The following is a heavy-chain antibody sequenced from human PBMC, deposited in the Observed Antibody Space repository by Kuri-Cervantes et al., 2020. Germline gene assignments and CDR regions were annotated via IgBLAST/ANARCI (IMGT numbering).Heavy chain of an antibody. CDR2: ISYDGSNK. V-gene: IGHV3-30*14. Sequence: GESLKISCAASGFTFSSYAMHWVRQAPGKGLEWVAVISYDGSNKYHADSVKGRFTISRDNSKNTLYLQMNSLRAEDTAVYYCAKDQYYYGSGKDGMDVWGQGTTVTVSS. D-gene: IGHD3-10*01. CDR1: GFTFSSYA. CDR3: AKDQYYYGSGKDGMDV. J-gene: IGHJ6*02.